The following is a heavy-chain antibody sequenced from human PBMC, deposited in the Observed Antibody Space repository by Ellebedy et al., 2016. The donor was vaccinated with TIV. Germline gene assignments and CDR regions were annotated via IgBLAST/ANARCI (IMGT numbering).Heavy chain of an antibody. V-gene: IGHV1-18*04. J-gene: IGHJ6*02. D-gene: IGHD3-10*01. Sequence: ASVKVSSKASGYTFTSYGISWVRQAPGQGLEWMGWISAYNGNTNYAQKLQGRVTMTTDTSTSTAYMELRSLRSDDTAVYYCARGAVRGVIMNYYGMDVWGQGTTVTVSS. CDR1: GYTFTSYG. CDR3: ARGAVRGVIMNYYGMDV. CDR2: ISAYNGNT.